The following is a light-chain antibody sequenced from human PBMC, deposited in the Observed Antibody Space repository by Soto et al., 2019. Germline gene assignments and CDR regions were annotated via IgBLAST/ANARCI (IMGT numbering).Light chain of an antibody. Sequence: QSVLTQPACWSDSPGQSITISCAGTISDVGGYNHVSWYQQHADKAPKLLIHEVSNRPSGVSNRFSGSKSGNTASLTISGLQAEDEADYYCTSYTSISTHVFGTGTKVTVL. CDR2: EVS. CDR1: ISDVGGYNH. J-gene: IGLJ1*01. V-gene: IGLV2-14*01. CDR3: TSYTSISTHV.